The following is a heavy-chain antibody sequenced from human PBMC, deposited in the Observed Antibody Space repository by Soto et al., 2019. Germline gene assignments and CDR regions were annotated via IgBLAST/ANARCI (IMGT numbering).Heavy chain of an antibody. CDR3: AKEGSGSHLSYDY. V-gene: IGHV3-30*18. D-gene: IGHD1-26*01. Sequence: PGGSLRLSCAASGFTFSSHGMQWVRQAPGKGLEWVAVVSYDGTTTYYADSVKGRFTISRDNSKNTMYLQMDSLRIEDTAVYFCAKEGSGSHLSYDYWGVGTLVTVSS. CDR1: GFTFSSHG. J-gene: IGHJ4*02. CDR2: VSYDGTTT.